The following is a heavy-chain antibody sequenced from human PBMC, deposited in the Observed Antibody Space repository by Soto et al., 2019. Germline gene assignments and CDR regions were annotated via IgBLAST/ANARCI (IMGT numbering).Heavy chain of an antibody. CDR2: MSTKSGVT. CDR1: GYNFVDYF. Sequence: QVQLVQSGAEVKEPGASVKVSCKASGYNFVDYFIHWIRQAPGQGLECLGWMSTKSGVTNYLQKFQGRVTMTRDTSTNTACMELSRLTSDDTAVYFCARENSSSVDWGQGTLVSVSP. V-gene: IGHV1-2*02. J-gene: IGHJ4*02. D-gene: IGHD3-10*01. CDR3: ARENSSSVD.